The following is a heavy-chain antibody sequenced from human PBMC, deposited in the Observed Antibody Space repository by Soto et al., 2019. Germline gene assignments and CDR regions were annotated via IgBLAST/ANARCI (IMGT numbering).Heavy chain of an antibody. CDR1: GFTLSDYY. CDR2: ISSSSSYT. D-gene: IGHD3-22*01. J-gene: IGHJ5*01. CDR3: VAREDPTYYYHTSDYSADS. Sequence: VGSLRLSCAASGFTLSDYYMSWIRQAPGKGLEWVSYISSSSSYTNYADSVKGRFTISRDNAKNSLYLQMNSLRAEDTAVYYCVAREDPTYYYHTSDYSADSWGQGTLVTVSS. V-gene: IGHV3-11*03.